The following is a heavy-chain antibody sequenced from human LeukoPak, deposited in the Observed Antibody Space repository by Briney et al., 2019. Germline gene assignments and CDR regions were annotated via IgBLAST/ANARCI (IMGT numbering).Heavy chain of an antibody. V-gene: IGHV3-30*04. CDR1: GFTFSSYA. J-gene: IGHJ6*03. CDR3: ERVADSSGYYYYYYYMDV. Sequence: PGGSLRLSCAASGFTFSSYAMHWVRQAPGKGLEGVAFISYDGSNKYYADSVKGRFTISRDNSKNTLYLQMNSLRAENTAVYYCERVADSSGYYYYYYYMDVWGKGTTVTVSS. D-gene: IGHD3-22*01. CDR2: ISYDGSNK.